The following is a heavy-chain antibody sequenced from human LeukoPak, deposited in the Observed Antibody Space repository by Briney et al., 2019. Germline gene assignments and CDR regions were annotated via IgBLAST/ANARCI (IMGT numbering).Heavy chain of an antibody. CDR1: GFTFSTYW. V-gene: IGHV3-7*01. J-gene: IGHJ4*02. CDR3: ARFTRGFGGY. D-gene: IGHD3-10*01. CDR2: IKQDGSEK. Sequence: GGSLRLSCAPSGFTFSTYWMSWVRQAPGKGLEWVANIKQDGSEKYYVDSVKGRFTISRDNAKNSLYLQMNSLRAEDTAVYYCARFTRGFGGYWGQGTLVTVSS.